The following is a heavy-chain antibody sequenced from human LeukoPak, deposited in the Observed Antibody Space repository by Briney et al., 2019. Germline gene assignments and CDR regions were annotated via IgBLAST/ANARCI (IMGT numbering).Heavy chain of an antibody. Sequence: SETLSLTCAVSGGSISSDNWWSWIRQPPGQGLEWIGEVLRSGSTNYNPSLKSRVTMSIDKSKNQFSLKVNSVTAADTAVYYCATYYDTSGYRFDYWGQGTLVTVSS. V-gene: IGHV4-4*02. D-gene: IGHD3-22*01. J-gene: IGHJ4*02. CDR2: VLRSGST. CDR1: GGSISSDNW. CDR3: ATYYDTSGYRFDY.